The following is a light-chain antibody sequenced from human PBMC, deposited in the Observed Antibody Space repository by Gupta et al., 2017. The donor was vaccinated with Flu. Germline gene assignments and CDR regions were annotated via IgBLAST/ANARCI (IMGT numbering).Light chain of an antibody. CDR3: QQYNNWPPYS. Sequence: EIVMSQSPATLSVSPGERATLSCRASQSVSSNLAWYKQKPGQAPRLLIYGASTRDTGIPARFSGSGYGTEFTLTISSRQSEDFAVYYCQQYNNWPPYSFGQGTKLEIK. CDR1: QSVSSN. V-gene: IGKV3-15*01. J-gene: IGKJ2*03. CDR2: GAS.